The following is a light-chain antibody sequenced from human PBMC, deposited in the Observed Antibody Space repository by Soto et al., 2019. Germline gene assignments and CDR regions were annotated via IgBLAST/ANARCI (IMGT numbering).Light chain of an antibody. CDR1: QSISSW. CDR3: QQYSTYSWT. V-gene: IGKV1-5*03. CDR2: KAS. Sequence: DIQMTQSPSTLSASVGDRVTITCRASQSISSWLAWYQQKPGKAPQLLIYKASNLESGVPSRFSGSGSGTEFTLTISSLQPDDFATYYCQQYSTYSWTFGRGTQVEIK. J-gene: IGKJ1*01.